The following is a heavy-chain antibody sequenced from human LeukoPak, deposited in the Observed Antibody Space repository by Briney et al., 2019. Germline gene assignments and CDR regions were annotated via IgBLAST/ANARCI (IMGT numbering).Heavy chain of an antibody. V-gene: IGHV1-24*01. CDR1: GYTLTELS. CDR2: FDPEDGET. D-gene: IGHD4-11*01. J-gene: IGHJ3*02. Sequence: ASVKVSCKVSGYTLTELSMHWVRQAPGKGLEWMGGFDPEDGETIYAQKFQGRVTMTEDTSTDTAYMELSSLRSEDTAVYYCATVLIYSKGHDAFDIWGQGTMVTVSS. CDR3: ATVLIYSKGHDAFDI.